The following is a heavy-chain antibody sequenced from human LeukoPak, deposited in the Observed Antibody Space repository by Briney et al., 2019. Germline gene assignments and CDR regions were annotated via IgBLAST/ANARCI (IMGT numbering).Heavy chain of an antibody. CDR1: GFTFDDYA. CDR2: ISYNSDTI. Sequence: GRSLKLSCAASGFTFDDYAMHWVRQAPGKGLEWVSGISYNSDTIAYADSVKGRFTISRDNAKNSLYLQMNSLRAEDTALYYCAKDYCGGDCYSGWYFDLWGRGTLVTVSS. J-gene: IGHJ2*01. V-gene: IGHV3-9*01. D-gene: IGHD2-21*02. CDR3: AKDYCGGDCYSGWYFDL.